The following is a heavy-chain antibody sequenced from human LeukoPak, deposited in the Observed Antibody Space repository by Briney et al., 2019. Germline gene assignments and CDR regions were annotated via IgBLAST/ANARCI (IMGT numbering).Heavy chain of an antibody. CDR1: GFTFSSYW. CDR2: IKQDGSEK. V-gene: IGHV3-7*01. D-gene: IGHD3-22*01. CDR3: ARDSYYDSTGGFDY. Sequence: GSLRLSCAASGFTFSSYWMSWVRQAPGKGLEWVANIKQDGSEKYYVDSVKGRFTISRDNAKNSLYLQMNSLRAEDTAVYYCARDSYYDSTGGFDYWGQGTLVTVSS. J-gene: IGHJ4*02.